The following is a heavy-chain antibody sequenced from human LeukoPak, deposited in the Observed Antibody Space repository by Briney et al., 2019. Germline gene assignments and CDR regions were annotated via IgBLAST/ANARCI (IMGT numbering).Heavy chain of an antibody. J-gene: IGHJ4*02. Sequence: SETLSLTCTVSGGSISSYYWNWIRQPPGKGLEWIGYIYYSGSINYNPSLKSRVTISVDTSKNQFSLKLSSVTAADTAVYYCARLGDYSNYYLAYWGQGTLVTVSS. CDR1: GGSISSYY. CDR2: IYYSGSI. V-gene: IGHV4-59*01. CDR3: ARLGDYSNYYLAY. D-gene: IGHD4-11*01.